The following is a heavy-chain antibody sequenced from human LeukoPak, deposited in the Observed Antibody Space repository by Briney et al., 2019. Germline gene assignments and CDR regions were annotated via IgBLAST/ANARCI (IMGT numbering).Heavy chain of an antibody. D-gene: IGHD4-17*01. Sequence: SETLSLTCTVSGGSISSGGYYWSWIRQHPGKGLEWIGYIYYSGSTYYNPSLKSRVTISIDTSKNQFSLKLTSVTAADTAVYHCARHYGGYSNWFDPWGQGTLVTVSS. V-gene: IGHV4-31*03. J-gene: IGHJ5*02. CDR1: GGSISSGGYY. CDR2: IYYSGST. CDR3: ARHYGGYSNWFDP.